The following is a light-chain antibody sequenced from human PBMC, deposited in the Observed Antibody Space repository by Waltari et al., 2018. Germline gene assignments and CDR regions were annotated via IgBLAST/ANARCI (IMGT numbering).Light chain of an antibody. CDR2: AAS. J-gene: IGKJ5*01. CDR1: QDIIRY. V-gene: IGKV1-39*01. CDR3: QQSYKAPLT. Sequence: DIKMAASTYALSAFIGNRFHITCRTSQDIIRYLNWYQQTPGKAPKLLIYAASNLQSGVPSRFSGSESGTDFTLTISSLQPEDFATYYCQQSYKAPLTFGQGTRLEMK.